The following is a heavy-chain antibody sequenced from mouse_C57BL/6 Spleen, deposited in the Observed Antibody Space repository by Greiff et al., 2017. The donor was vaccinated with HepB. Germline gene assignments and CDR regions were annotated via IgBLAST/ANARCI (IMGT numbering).Heavy chain of an antibody. V-gene: IGHV1-82*01. J-gene: IGHJ2*01. CDR1: GYAFSSSW. CDR2: IYPGDGDT. D-gene: IGHD1-1*01. Sequence: QVQLKQSGPELVKPGASVKISCKASGYAFSSSWMNWVKQRPGKGLEWIGRIYPGDGDTNYNGKFKGKATLTADKSSSTAYMQLSSLTSEDSAVYFCASLYYYGSLDYWGQGTTLTVSS. CDR3: ASLYYYGSLDY.